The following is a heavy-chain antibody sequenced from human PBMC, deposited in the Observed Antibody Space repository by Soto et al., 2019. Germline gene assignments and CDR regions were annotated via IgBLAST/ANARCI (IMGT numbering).Heavy chain of an antibody. Sequence: QVQLVQSGAEVKKPGSSVKVSCKASGGTFSSYAISWVRQAPGQGLEWMGGIIPIFGTANYAQKFQGRVTITADKSTSTAYMELSNLRSEDTAVYYCARGGLIQLWSEGYFDYWGQGTPVTVSS. J-gene: IGHJ4*02. CDR3: ARGGLIQLWSEGYFDY. CDR2: IIPIFGTA. CDR1: GGTFSSYA. V-gene: IGHV1-69*06. D-gene: IGHD5-18*01.